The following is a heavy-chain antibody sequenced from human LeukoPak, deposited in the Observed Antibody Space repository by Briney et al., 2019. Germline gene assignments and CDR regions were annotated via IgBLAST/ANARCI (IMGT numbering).Heavy chain of an antibody. Sequence: SETLSLTCAVYGGSFSGYYWSWIRQPPGKGLEWIGEINHSGSTNYNPSLKSRVTISVGTSKNQFSLKLSSVTAADTAVYYCARFVPAAIRAGFADYWGQGTLVTVSS. V-gene: IGHV4-34*01. CDR2: INHSGST. CDR3: ARFVPAAIRAGFADY. J-gene: IGHJ4*02. D-gene: IGHD2-2*02. CDR1: GGSFSGYY.